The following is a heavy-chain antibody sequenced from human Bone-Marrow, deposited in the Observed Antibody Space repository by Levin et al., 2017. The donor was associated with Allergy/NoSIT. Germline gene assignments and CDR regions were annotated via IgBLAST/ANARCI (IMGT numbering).Heavy chain of an antibody. J-gene: IGHJ6*02. D-gene: IGHD5-12*01. CDR1: GFIFSTYA. Sequence: GGSLRLSCAASGFIFSTYAMHWVRQAPGKGLEWVAVTSYDGSNKYYAESVKGRFTISRDNSKDTLFLQMNSLRAEDAAVYYCARSPKSGYSGYGRHYYYGMDVWGQGTTVTVSS. CDR2: TSYDGSNK. CDR3: ARSPKSGYSGYGRHYYYGMDV. V-gene: IGHV3-30*04.